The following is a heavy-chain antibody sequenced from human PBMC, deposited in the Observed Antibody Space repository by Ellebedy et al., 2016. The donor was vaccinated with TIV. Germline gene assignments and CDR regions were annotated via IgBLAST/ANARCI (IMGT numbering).Heavy chain of an antibody. D-gene: IGHD6-19*01. CDR3: ARDGEGQWDY. CDR2: IYHSGYT. Sequence: MPAGSLRLSCSVSGSSISSGYFWGWIRQPPGMGLEWIGSIYHSGYTYYSPSLKSRVTMSVDTSKNQFSLRLSSVTAADTAVYYCARDGEGQWDYWGPGTLVTVSS. V-gene: IGHV4-38-2*02. J-gene: IGHJ4*02. CDR1: GSSISSGYF.